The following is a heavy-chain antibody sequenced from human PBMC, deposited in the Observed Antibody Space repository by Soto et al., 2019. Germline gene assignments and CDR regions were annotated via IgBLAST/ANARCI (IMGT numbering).Heavy chain of an antibody. CDR1: GFTFSSYS. CDR2: ISSSSSYI. J-gene: IGHJ6*02. D-gene: IGHD5-18*01. Sequence: LRLSCAASGFTFSSYSMNWVRQAPGKGLEWVSSISSSSSYIYYADSVKGRFTISRDNAKSSLYLQMNSLRAEDTSVYYCARGGYSYGYNYYYGMDVWGQGTSVTVSS. CDR3: ARGGYSYGYNYYYGMDV. V-gene: IGHV3-21*01.